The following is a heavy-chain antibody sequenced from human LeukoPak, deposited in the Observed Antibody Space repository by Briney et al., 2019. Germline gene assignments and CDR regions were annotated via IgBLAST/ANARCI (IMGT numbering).Heavy chain of an antibody. D-gene: IGHD1-26*01. V-gene: IGHV1-2*06. Sequence: ASVKVSCKASGYTFAAYYIHWVRQAPGQGLEWMGRINPNSGGTNYAQKFQGRVTMTRDTSISTAYMELSRLRSDDTAVYYCARDPSGQPMYYSDYWGQGTLVTVSS. CDR3: ARDPSGQPMYYSDY. CDR2: INPNSGGT. J-gene: IGHJ4*02. CDR1: GYTFAAYY.